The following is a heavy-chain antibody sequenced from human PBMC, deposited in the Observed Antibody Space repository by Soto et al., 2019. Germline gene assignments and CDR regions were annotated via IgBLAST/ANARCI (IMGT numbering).Heavy chain of an antibody. CDR3: ARGGVLLWFGEPLDY. Sequence: QVQLVQSGAEVKKPGASVKVSCKASGYTFTRYGFTWVRQAPGQGLEWMGWISGYSGNTNYAQNLRGRVTMTTDTSTSTAHMELRSLRSDDTAVYYCARGGVLLWFGEPLDYWGQGTLVTVSS. V-gene: IGHV1-18*01. CDR2: ISGYSGNT. D-gene: IGHD3-10*01. J-gene: IGHJ4*02. CDR1: GYTFTRYG.